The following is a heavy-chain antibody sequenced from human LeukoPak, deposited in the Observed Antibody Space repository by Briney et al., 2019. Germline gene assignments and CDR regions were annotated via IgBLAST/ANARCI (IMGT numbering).Heavy chain of an antibody. CDR1: GDSISSDIW. CDR3: ARGAKQQLGFDY. Sequence: SGTLSLTCAVSGDSISSDIWWNWVRQPPGKGLELIGEINHSGSTNYNPSLKSRVTISVDTSKNQFSLKLSSVTAADTAVYYCARGAKQQLGFDYWGQGTLVTVSS. J-gene: IGHJ4*02. D-gene: IGHD6-13*01. V-gene: IGHV4-4*02. CDR2: INHSGST.